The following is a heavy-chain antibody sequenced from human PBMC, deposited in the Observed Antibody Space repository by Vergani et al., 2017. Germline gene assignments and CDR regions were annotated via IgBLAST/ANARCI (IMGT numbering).Heavy chain of an antibody. CDR2: IQFDGSNQ. CDR3: AKHFRGWGIDY. Sequence: QVQLVESGGGVVQRGGSLRLSCATSGFTLSNYDMQWIRQGPGNGVEFVAFIQFDGSNQYYADSVKGRFTLSRDFSKNTLYLQMNSLRTDDTATYYCAKHFRGWGIDYWGQGTQVIVSS. D-gene: IGHD3-16*01. V-gene: IGHV3-30*02. CDR1: GFTLSNYD. J-gene: IGHJ4*02.